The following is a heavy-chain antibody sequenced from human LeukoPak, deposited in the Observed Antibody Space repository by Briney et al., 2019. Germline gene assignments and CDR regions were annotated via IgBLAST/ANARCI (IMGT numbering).Heavy chain of an antibody. CDR1: GFTFSSYA. D-gene: IGHD3-10*01. J-gene: IGHJ5*02. CDR3: VRAHHPGGWFDP. CDR2: FSGSGGST. V-gene: IGHV3-23*01. Sequence: PGGSLRLSCAASGFTFSSYAMSWVRQAPGKGLECISGFSGSGGSTYYADSVKGRFTISRDNAKNSLYLQMNSLTAEDTAVHYCVRAHHPGGWFDPWGQGTLVTVSS.